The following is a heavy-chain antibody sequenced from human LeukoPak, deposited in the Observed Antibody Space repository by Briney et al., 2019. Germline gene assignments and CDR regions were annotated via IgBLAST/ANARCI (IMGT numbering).Heavy chain of an antibody. V-gene: IGHV3-74*01. Sequence: GGSLRLSCAASGFTFSSYEMNWVRQAPGKGLVWVSRISSDGANANYADSVKGRFTISRGNAKNTLYLQMNSLRVEDTAVYYCVLLSLTPGWGQGTLVTVSS. CDR1: GFTFSSYE. CDR2: ISSDGANA. J-gene: IGHJ4*02. CDR3: VLLSLTPG. D-gene: IGHD3-10*01.